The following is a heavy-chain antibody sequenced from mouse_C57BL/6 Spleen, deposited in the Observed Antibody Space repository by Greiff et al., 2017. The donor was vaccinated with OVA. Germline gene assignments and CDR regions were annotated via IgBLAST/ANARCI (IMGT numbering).Heavy chain of an antibody. CDR1: GFTFSSYA. D-gene: IGHD2-4*01. J-gene: IGHJ4*01. CDR2: ISDGGSYT. V-gene: IGHV5-4*01. Sequence: DVQLVESGGGLVKPGGSLKLSCAASGFTFSSYAMSWVRQTPEKRLEWVATISDGGSYTYYPDNVKGRFTISRDNAKNNLYLQMSHLKSEDTAMYYCARDGDYDGPNYAMDYWGQGTSVTVSS. CDR3: ARDGDYDGPNYAMDY.